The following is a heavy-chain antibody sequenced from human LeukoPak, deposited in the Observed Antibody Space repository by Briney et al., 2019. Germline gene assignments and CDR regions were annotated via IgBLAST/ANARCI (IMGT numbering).Heavy chain of an antibody. D-gene: IGHD3-10*01. Sequence: GGSLRLSCAASGFTFSTYAMHWVRQAPGKGLEWVAVIPYDGSNKYYADSVKGRFTFSRDNSKNTLYLQMNSLRAEDTAVYYCAKAGRGGAITMIRGVKGDYYYMDVWGKGTTVTISS. V-gene: IGHV3-30*04. CDR1: GFTFSTYA. CDR3: AKAGRGGAITMIRGVKGDYYYMDV. J-gene: IGHJ6*03. CDR2: IPYDGSNK.